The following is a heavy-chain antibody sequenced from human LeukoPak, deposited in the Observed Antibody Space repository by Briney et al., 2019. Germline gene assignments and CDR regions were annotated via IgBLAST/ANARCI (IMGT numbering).Heavy chain of an antibody. CDR2: INYSGST. CDR1: GASISTYY. Sequence: PSETLSLTCTVSGASISTYYWSWIRQTPGKGLEWIGYINYSGSTKYNPSFKSRVTISLDTSKNQFSLSLSSVTAADTAVYYCGREVVSLYSDSGGSHQWPSYFDSWGQGTLVTVSS. V-gene: IGHV4-59*01. J-gene: IGHJ4*02. CDR3: GREVVSLYSDSGGSHQWPSYFDS. D-gene: IGHD3-22*01.